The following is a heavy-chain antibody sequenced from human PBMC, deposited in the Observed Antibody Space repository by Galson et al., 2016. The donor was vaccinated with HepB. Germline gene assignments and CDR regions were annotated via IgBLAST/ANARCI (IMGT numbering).Heavy chain of an antibody. CDR1: GGSISSSNYF. V-gene: IGHV4-39*01. D-gene: IGHD3-10*01. J-gene: IGHJ4*02. CDR3: VREIGGGSFDS. Sequence: SETLSLTCTVSGGSISSSNYFWGWIRQPPGKGLEWIGNFYNSGSTSYNPSLQSRVTISVDTSKNRISLKLTSVTVADTAVYFCVREIGGGSFDSWGQGTLVTVST. CDR2: FYNSGST.